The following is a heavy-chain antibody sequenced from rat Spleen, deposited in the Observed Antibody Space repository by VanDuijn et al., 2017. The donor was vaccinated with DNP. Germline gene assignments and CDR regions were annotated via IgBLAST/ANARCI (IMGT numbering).Heavy chain of an antibody. CDR2: IIYDGSST. J-gene: IGHJ4*01. Sequence: EVQLVESGGGLVQPGRSLKLSCAASGFTFSNYGMAWVRQAPTKGLEWVASIIYDGSSTYYRDSVKGRFTISRDNAKSTLYLQMDSLRSEDTATYYCATHVGADYAMDAWGQGTSVTVSS. D-gene: IGHD5-1*01. V-gene: IGHV5-29*01. CDR3: ATHVGADYAMDA. CDR1: GFTFSNYG.